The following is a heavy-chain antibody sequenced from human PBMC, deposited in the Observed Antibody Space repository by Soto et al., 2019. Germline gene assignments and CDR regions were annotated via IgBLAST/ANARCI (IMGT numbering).Heavy chain of an antibody. V-gene: IGHV4-59*01. Sequence: QVQLQESGPGLVKPSETLSLTCTVSGGSISSYYWSWIRQPPGKGLEWIGYIYYSGSTNYNPSLXXRXPISVDTSKNQFSLKLSSVTAADTAVYYCARYCSGGSCYLDPWGQGTLVTVSS. D-gene: IGHD2-15*01. CDR1: GGSISSYY. CDR2: IYYSGST. CDR3: ARYCSGGSCYLDP. J-gene: IGHJ5*02.